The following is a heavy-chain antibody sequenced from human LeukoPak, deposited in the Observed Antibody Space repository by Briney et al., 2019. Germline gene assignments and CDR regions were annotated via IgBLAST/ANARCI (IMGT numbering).Heavy chain of an antibody. CDR2: INHSGTT. Sequence: SETLSLTCAVYGGSFSDFHWGWIRQSPGKGLEWIGEINHSGTTKYNPFLKSRVTISVDTSKNQFSLKLSSVTAADTAVYYCATQGSQYYYDSSAYLNWFVPWGQGTLVTVSS. J-gene: IGHJ5*02. CDR1: GGSFSDFH. CDR3: ATQGSQYYYDSSAYLNWFVP. V-gene: IGHV4-34*01. D-gene: IGHD3-22*01.